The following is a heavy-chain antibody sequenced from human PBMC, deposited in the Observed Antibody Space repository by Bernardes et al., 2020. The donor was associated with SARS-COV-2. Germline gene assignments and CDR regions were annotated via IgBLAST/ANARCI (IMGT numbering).Heavy chain of an antibody. CDR1: GGSISSIHYA. V-gene: IGHV4-39*02. CDR2: VYSSGSA. Sequence: SEPLSLTCAVSGGSISSIHYAWGWLRQPPGKGLEWIGSVYSSGSAFYNPSLQSRVSMSVDSSKSHFSLNLASVTAADTALYYCAKVLLSGVGGRGRFDPLGQGTLVTVSS. J-gene: IGHJ5*02. CDR3: AKVLLSGVGGRGRFDP. D-gene: IGHD3-16*01.